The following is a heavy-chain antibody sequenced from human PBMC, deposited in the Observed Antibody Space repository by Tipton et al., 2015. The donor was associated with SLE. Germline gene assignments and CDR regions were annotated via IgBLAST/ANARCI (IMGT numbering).Heavy chain of an antibody. V-gene: IGHV3-23*01. Sequence: SLRLSCAASGFSFTNYAMNWVRQAPGKGLEWVSAISGSGGSTFYADSVRGRFTISRDNSKNTLFLQINSLRAEDTAVYYCAKGGGSFYGHVVRGFFDYWGQGTLVTVSS. D-gene: IGHD1-26*01. J-gene: IGHJ4*02. CDR2: ISGSGGST. CDR1: GFSFTNYA. CDR3: AKGGGSFYGHVVRGFFDY.